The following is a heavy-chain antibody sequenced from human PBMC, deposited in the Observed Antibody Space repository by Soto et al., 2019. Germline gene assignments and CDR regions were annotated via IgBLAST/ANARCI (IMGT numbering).Heavy chain of an antibody. CDR2: IDPSDSYT. CDR3: GATKVRSYYYYGMDV. J-gene: IGHJ6*02. D-gene: IGHD3-10*01. CDR1: GYSFTSYW. V-gene: IGHV5-10-1*01. Sequence: PGESLKISCKGSGYSFTSYWISWVRQMPGKGLEWMGRIDPSDSYTNYSPSFQGHVTISADKSISTAYLQWSSLKASDTAMYYCGATKVRSYYYYGMDVWGQGTTVTVSS.